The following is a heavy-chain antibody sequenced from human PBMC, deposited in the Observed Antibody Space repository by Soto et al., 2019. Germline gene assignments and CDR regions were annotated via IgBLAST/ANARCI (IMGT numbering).Heavy chain of an antibody. CDR1: GFTFSSYA. V-gene: IGHV3-23*01. CDR2: ISGSGDST. CDR3: AKGRRIQLWNCWFDP. J-gene: IGHJ5*02. Sequence: EVQLLESGGGLVQPGGSLRLSCAASGFTFSSYAMSWVRQTPGKGLEWVSAISGSGDSTYYADSVKGRFTISRDYSKNTLYLQMNSLRAEDTAVYYCAKGRRIQLWNCWFDPWGQGTLVTVSS. D-gene: IGHD5-18*01.